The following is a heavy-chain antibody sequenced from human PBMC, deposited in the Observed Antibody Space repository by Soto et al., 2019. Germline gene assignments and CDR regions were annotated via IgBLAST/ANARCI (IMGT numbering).Heavy chain of an antibody. CDR1: GYTFTSYY. Sequence: GASVKVSCKASGYTFTSYYMHWVRQAPGQGLEWMGIINPSGGSTSYAQKFQGRVTMTRDTSTSTVYMELSSLRSEDTAVYYCARDRAGGDYDFWSGYYPTQRYYYYYYGMDVWGQGTTVTVSS. CDR3: ARDRAGGDYDFWSGYYPTQRYYYYYYGMDV. J-gene: IGHJ6*02. D-gene: IGHD3-3*01. V-gene: IGHV1-46*01. CDR2: INPSGGST.